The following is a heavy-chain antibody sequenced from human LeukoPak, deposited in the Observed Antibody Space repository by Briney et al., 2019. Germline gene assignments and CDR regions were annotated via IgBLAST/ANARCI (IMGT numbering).Heavy chain of an antibody. Sequence: GGSLRLSCAASGFTFSSYWMSWVRQAPGKGLEWVANIKQDGSEKYYVDSVKGRFTISRDDSKNTLYLQMNSLRAEDTAVYYCTRRRGNQQPIDYWGQGTLVTVSS. CDR2: IKQDGSEK. CDR3: TRRRGNQQPIDY. D-gene: IGHD2-2*01. J-gene: IGHJ4*02. V-gene: IGHV3-7*03. CDR1: GFTFSSYW.